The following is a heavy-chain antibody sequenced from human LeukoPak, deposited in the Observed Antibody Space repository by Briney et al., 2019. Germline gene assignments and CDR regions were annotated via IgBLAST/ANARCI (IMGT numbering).Heavy chain of an antibody. CDR2: IHIGNST. CDR3: AKVRVDYYGSGSYDYYYGMDV. V-gene: IGHV3-66*01. D-gene: IGHD3-10*01. CDR1: GFTVSSND. J-gene: IGHJ6*02. Sequence: GGSLRLSFAASGFTVSSNDMSWVRQAPGKGLEWVSIIHIGNSTYYADSVKGRFTVSRDNSKNTLYLQMNSLRAEDTAVYYCAKVRVDYYGSGSYDYYYGMDVWGQGTTVTVSS.